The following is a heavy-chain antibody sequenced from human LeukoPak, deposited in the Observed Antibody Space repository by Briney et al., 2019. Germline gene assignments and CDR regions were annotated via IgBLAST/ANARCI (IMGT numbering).Heavy chain of an antibody. D-gene: IGHD6-19*01. Sequence: GSLRLSCAASGFTFSSYWMSWVRQPPGKGLEWIGEIYHSGSTNYIPSLKSRVTISVDKSKNQFSLKLSSVTAADTAVYYCASLAGPRGDYYYYMDVWGKGATVTVSS. CDR3: ASLAGPRGDYYYYMDV. CDR1: GFTFSSYW. J-gene: IGHJ6*03. V-gene: IGHV4-4*02. CDR2: IYHSGST.